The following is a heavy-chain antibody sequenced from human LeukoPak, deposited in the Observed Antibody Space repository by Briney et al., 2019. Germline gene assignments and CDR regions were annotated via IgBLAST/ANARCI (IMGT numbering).Heavy chain of an antibody. Sequence: PSETLSLTCAVSGGSISSVGYSWSWIRQPPGKGLGWMGYIYYSGSTYYNPSLKSRVTISVDTSKNQFSLKLSSVTAADTAVYYCARAITVTIVDAFDIWGQGTMVTVSS. J-gene: IGHJ3*02. D-gene: IGHD4-17*01. CDR3: ARAITVTIVDAFDI. CDR2: IYYSGST. CDR1: GGSISSVGYS. V-gene: IGHV4-30-4*07.